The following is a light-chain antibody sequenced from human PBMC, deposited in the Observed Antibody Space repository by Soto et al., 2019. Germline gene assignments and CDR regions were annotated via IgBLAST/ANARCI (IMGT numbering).Light chain of an antibody. V-gene: IGKV1-5*01. CDR2: DAS. CDR1: HSIGGW. Sequence: DIQMTQSPSTLSASVGDRVTITCRARHSIGGWLAWYQQKPGEAPQLLIYDASSLESGVPSRFSGSGSGTEFTLTISSLQPGDFATYCCQQYNSYPWTFRQGTKVEVK. J-gene: IGKJ1*01. CDR3: QQYNSYPWT.